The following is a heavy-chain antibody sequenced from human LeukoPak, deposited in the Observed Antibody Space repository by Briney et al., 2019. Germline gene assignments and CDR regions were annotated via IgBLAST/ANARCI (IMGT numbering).Heavy chain of an antibody. CDR2: IKPNSGDT. D-gene: IGHD3-9*01. V-gene: IGHV1-2*02. CDR1: GYTFTGYY. CDR3: ARDQGYYDILTGPYNWFDP. Sequence: ASVKVSCKASGYTFTGYYIHWVRQAPGQGLEWMGWIKPNSGDTNYAQKFQGRVTMTRDTSISTAYMELSRLRSDDTAVYYCARDQGYYDILTGPYNWFDPWGQGTLVTVSS. J-gene: IGHJ5*02.